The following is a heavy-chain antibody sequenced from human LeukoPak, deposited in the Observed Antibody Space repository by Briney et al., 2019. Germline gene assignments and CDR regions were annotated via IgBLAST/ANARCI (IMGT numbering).Heavy chain of an antibody. CDR3: ARDRAYNTFDY. D-gene: IGHD1-14*01. Sequence: GGSLRLSCAASGFTLSSSWMTWVRQAPGKGLEWVANIKPDGNAKNYEDSVKGRFTISRDNAKNSLYLQLNSLRADDTAVYYCARDRAYNTFDYWGQGTLVAVSS. CDR1: GFTLSSSW. V-gene: IGHV3-7*01. CDR2: IKPDGNAK. J-gene: IGHJ4*02.